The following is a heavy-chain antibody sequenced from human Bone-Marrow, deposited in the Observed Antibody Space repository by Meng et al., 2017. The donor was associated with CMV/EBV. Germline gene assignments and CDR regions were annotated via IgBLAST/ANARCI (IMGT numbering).Heavy chain of an antibody. CDR2: IYYSGST. D-gene: IGHD2-2*02. J-gene: IGHJ4*02. CDR1: DGSISSSSYY. V-gene: IGHV4-39*07. Sequence: SETLSPTCTVSDGSISSSSYYWCWIRQPTGKGLEWIGSIYYSGSTYYNPSLKSRVTISVDTSKHQFSLKLSSVTAADTAVYYCATFRRADIVVVPAAIGEDYWGQGTLVTVSS. CDR3: ATFRRADIVVVPAAIGEDY.